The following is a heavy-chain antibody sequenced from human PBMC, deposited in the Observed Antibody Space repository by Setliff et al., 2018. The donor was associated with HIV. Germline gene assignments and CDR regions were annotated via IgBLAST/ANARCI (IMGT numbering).Heavy chain of an antibody. CDR1: GDSINSGSYH. CDR3: ARQKRGVDALDI. J-gene: IGHJ3*02. Sequence: PSETLSLTCTVSGDSINSGSYHWNWIRQPAGKGLEWIGRIYISGSANYNPSLKSRVTISVDTPKNQFSLKLSSVTAADTAVYYCARQKRGVDALDIWGQGTMVTVSS. D-gene: IGHD3-10*01. CDR2: IYISGSA. V-gene: IGHV4-61*02.